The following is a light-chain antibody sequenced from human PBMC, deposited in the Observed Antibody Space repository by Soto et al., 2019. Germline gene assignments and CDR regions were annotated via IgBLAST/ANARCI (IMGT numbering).Light chain of an antibody. V-gene: IGLV2-14*01. CDR1: SSDVGGYNY. CDR3: NSYAGCSTYV. Sequence: QSALTQPASVSGSPGQSITISCTGTSSDVGGYNYVSWYQQHPGKAPKLIIYDVSNRPSGVSDRFSGSKSGNTASLTISGLQAEDEADYYCNSYAGCSTYVFGTGTKVTVL. CDR2: DVS. J-gene: IGLJ1*01.